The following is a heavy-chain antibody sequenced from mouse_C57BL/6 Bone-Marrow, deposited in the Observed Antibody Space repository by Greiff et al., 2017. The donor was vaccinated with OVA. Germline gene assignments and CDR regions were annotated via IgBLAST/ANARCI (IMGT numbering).Heavy chain of an antibody. V-gene: IGHV1-72*01. D-gene: IGHD1-1*01. J-gene: IGHJ2*01. CDR3: ARLGYYYGSSYAFDY. CDR2: IDPNSGGT. CDR1: GYTFTSYW. Sequence: QVQLQQPGAELVKPGASVKLSCKASGYTFTSYWMHWVKQRPGRGLEWIGRIDPNSGGTKYNEKFKSKATLTVDKPSSTAYMPLSSLTSEDSAVYYCARLGYYYGSSYAFDYWGQGTTLTVSS.